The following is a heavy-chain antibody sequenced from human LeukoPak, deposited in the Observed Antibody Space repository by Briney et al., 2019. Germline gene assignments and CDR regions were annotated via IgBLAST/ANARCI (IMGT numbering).Heavy chain of an antibody. CDR1: GGSFSGYY. D-gene: IGHD5-12*01. V-gene: IGHV4-34*01. CDR2: INHSGST. Sequence: KPSETLSLTCAVYGGSFSGYYWSWIRQPPGKGLEWIGEINHSGSTNYNPSLKSRVTISVDTSKNQFSLKLSSVTAADTAVCYCARGGYSGYDFWFDPWGQGTLVTVSS. J-gene: IGHJ5*02. CDR3: ARGGYSGYDFWFDP.